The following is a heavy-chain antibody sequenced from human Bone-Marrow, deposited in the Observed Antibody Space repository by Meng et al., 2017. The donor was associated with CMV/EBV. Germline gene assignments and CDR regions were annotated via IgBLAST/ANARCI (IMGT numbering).Heavy chain of an antibody. CDR2: ISSSSSYI. CDR1: GFIFSSYS. V-gene: IGHV3-21*01. Sequence: GESLKISCAASGFIFSSYSMNWVRQAPGKGLEWVSSISSSSSYIYYADSVKGRFTISRDNAKNSLYLQMNSLRAEDTAVYYCARVRRSGSYPAWYYYYGMDVWGQGTTVTVYS. CDR3: ARVRRSGSYPAWYYYYGMDV. D-gene: IGHD1-26*01. J-gene: IGHJ6*02.